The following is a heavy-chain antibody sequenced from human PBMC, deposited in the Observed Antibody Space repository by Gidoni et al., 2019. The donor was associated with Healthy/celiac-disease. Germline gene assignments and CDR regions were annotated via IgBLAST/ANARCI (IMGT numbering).Heavy chain of an antibody. V-gene: IGHV4-31*03. Sequence: HVQLQESGHALVTPRLTLSLPCTFSGVSISSGDYYWSSIRQHPGKCLYWIRYINNSRTTYYNPSLKSRITIAVDTSKNQFSLKLSSVTAADTAVYYCARRIAATINFDYWGQGTQVTVSS. CDR1: GVSISSGDYY. J-gene: IGHJ4*02. CDR3: ARRIAATINFDY. CDR2: INNSRTT. D-gene: IGHD2-15*01.